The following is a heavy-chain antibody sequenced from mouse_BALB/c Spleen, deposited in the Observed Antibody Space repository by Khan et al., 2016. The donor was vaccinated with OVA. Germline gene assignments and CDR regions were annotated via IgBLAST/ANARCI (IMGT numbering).Heavy chain of an antibody. V-gene: IGHV9-4*02. Sequence: QIQLVQSGPELKKPGETVRISCKASGYTFTTAGIQWVQKMPGKGLKWIGWINTHSGVPKYAEDFKGRFAFSLEISVNTAYLQITNLNNEDTATYFCARGGAAYCRNGGGAMEYWGQGTSVTVSS. CDR2: INTHSGVP. D-gene: IGHD2-5*01. J-gene: IGHJ4*01. CDR1: GYTFTTAG. CDR3: ARGGAAYCRNGGGAMEY.